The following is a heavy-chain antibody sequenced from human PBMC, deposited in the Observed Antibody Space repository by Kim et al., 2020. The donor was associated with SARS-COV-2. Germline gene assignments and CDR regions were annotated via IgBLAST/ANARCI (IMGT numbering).Heavy chain of an antibody. CDR1: GGSISSYY. D-gene: IGHD6-13*01. V-gene: IGHV4-59*08. CDR3: ARLPSSSWYFDY. Sequence: SETLSLTCTVSGGSISSYYWSWIRQPPGKGLEWIGYIYYSGSTNYNPSLKSRVTISVDTSKNQFSLKLSSVTAADTAVYYCARLPSSSWYFDYWGQGTLVTVSS. J-gene: IGHJ4*02. CDR2: IYYSGST.